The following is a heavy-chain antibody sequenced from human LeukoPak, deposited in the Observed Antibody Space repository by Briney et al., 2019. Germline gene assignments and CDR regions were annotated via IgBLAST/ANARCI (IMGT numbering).Heavy chain of an antibody. CDR2: IEEDGSDK. D-gene: IGHD7-27*01. J-gene: IGHJ4*02. CDR1: GFTFSSYW. Sequence: PGGSLRLSCAASGFTFSSYWMSWVRQAPGKGLEWVANIEEDGSDKYYVDSMKGRFTVSRDNAKNSVYLQMSSLRAEDTAVYYCARDRNWVTDYWGQGTLVLVSS. V-gene: IGHV3-7*03. CDR3: ARDRNWVTDY.